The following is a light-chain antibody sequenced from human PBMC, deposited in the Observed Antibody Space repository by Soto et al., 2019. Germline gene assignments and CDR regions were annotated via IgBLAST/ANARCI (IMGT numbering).Light chain of an antibody. CDR3: QSYDSITLV. Sequence: NFMLTQPHSVSESPGKTVTISCTRSSGSIASNYVQWYQQRPGSAPTTVIYEDNQRPSGVPDRFSGSTDGSSNSASLTISGLQTEDEADYYCQSYDSITLVFGGGTKLTVL. J-gene: IGLJ2*01. V-gene: IGLV6-57*04. CDR1: SGSIASNY. CDR2: EDN.